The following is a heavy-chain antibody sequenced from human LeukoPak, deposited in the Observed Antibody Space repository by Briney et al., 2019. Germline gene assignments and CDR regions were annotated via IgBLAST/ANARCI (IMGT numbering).Heavy chain of an antibody. J-gene: IGHJ3*02. CDR1: GFTFSSYA. D-gene: IGHD1-26*01. V-gene: IGHV3-23*01. CDR2: TSGSGGST. Sequence: GGSLRLSCAASGFTFSSYAISSVRQAPGKGLESASATSGSGGSTYYADSVKGRFTISRDNSKNTLYLQMNSLRAEDTAVYYCATSGSYFPDAFDIWGQGTMVTVSS. CDR3: ATSGSYFPDAFDI.